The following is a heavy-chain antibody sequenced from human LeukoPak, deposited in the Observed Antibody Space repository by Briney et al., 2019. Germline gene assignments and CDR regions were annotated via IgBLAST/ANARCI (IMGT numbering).Heavy chain of an antibody. CDR1: GYTFTGYQ. D-gene: IGHD1-26*01. V-gene: IGHV1-2*02. CDR2: VNPNSGGT. J-gene: IGHJ4*02. CDR3: VITYSGSYPDY. Sequence: ASVKVSCKASGYTFTGYQMYWVRQAPGQGLEWMGWVNPNSGGTNYAQKFQGRVTMTRDTSISTAYMELSRLRSDDTALYYCVITYSGSYPDYWGQGTLVTVSS.